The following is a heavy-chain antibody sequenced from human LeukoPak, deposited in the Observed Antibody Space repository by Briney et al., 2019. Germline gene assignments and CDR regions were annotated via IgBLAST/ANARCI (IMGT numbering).Heavy chain of an antibody. D-gene: IGHD3-10*01. V-gene: IGHV3-23*01. CDR2: ISGSGGST. CDR1: GFTFSSYE. CDR3: AKDPWGGGLLEFDY. Sequence: GGSLRLSCAASGFTFSSYEMNWVRQAPGKGLEWVSAISGSGGSTYYADSVKGRFTISRDNSKNTLYLQMNSLRAEDTAVYYCAKDPWGGGLLEFDYWGQGTLVTVSS. J-gene: IGHJ4*02.